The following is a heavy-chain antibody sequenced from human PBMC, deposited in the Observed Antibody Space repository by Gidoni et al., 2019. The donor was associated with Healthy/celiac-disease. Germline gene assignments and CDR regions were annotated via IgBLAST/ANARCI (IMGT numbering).Heavy chain of an antibody. CDR2: MNPNSGNT. CDR3: ARESTGFMTTADV. J-gene: IGHJ6*02. V-gene: IGHV1-8*01. CDR1: GYTLTSYY. Sequence: HVQLVQPGAEVKKHGAPVKVSCTASGYTLTSYYINWVRQATGQGFEWMGWMNPNSGNTGYSQKFQGRVTMTSNTSISTAYMELSSLRSEDTAVYYCARESTGFMTTADVWGQGTTVTVSS. D-gene: IGHD4-17*01.